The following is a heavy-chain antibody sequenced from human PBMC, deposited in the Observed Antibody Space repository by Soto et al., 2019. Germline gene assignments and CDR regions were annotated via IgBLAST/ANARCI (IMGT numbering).Heavy chain of an antibody. CDR1: GVTLRNAW. J-gene: IGHJ4*02. CDR2: IKSKSDGGTT. Sequence: GGSLRLSCAASGVTLRNAWMSWVRQAPGKGPEWVGRIKSKSDGGTTDYAAPVKGRFTVSRDDSKNTLYLQMNRLQTEDTAVYYCTTAPSGSYPDYWGQGTLVTVSS. CDR3: TTAPSGSYPDY. V-gene: IGHV3-15*01. D-gene: IGHD3-10*01.